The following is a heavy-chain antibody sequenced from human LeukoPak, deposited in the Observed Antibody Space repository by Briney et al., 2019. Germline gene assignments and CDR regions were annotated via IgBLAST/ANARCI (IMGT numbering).Heavy chain of an antibody. D-gene: IGHD4-17*01. J-gene: IGHJ4*02. CDR3: AKSADEFGDYEEVGSLDY. Sequence: GGSLRLSCAASGFTFRRFGMHWVRQAPGKGPEWVAVLSYDGSDKYYGGSVKGRFIISRDNSKNTLYLQMNSLRAEDTAIYFCAKSADEFGDYEEVGSLDYWGQGTLVTVSS. V-gene: IGHV3-30*18. CDR1: GFTFRRFG. CDR2: LSYDGSDK.